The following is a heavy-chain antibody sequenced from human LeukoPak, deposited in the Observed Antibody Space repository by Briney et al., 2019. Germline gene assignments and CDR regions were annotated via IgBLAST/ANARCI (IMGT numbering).Heavy chain of an antibody. Sequence: PGGSLRLSCAASGFTFSSHWMSWVRQAPGKGLEWVANIKQDASDKYYVDSVKGRFTISRDNAKNSLYLRMNSLRAEDTAVYFCARHSNKYDYDSSGHYRSFVYWPQGTLVTVSS. J-gene: IGHJ4*02. CDR1: GFTFSSHW. CDR3: ARHSNKYDYDSSGHYRSFVY. CDR2: IKQDASDK. V-gene: IGHV3-7*01. D-gene: IGHD3-22*01.